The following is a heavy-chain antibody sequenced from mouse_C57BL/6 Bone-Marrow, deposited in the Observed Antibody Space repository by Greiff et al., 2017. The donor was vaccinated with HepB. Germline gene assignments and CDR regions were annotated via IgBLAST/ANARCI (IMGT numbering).Heavy chain of an antibody. J-gene: IGHJ1*03. CDR1: GFSLSTSGMG. CDR3: ARRASYYGNYGCWYCDV. CDR2: IYWDDDK. Sequence: QVTLKVSGPGILQSSQTLSLTCSFSGFSLSTSGMGVSWIRQPSGKGLEWLAHIYWDDDKSYNPSLKSRLTISKDTSRNQVFLKITSVDTADTDTYSCARRASYYGNYGCWYCDVWGRGTAVTVSS. D-gene: IGHD2-1*01. V-gene: IGHV8-12*01.